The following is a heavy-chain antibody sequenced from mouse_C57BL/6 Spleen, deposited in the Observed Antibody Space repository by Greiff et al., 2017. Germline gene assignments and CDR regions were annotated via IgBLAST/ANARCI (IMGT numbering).Heavy chain of an antibody. V-gene: IGHV1-76*01. D-gene: IGHD2-4*01. CDR2: IYPGSGNT. CDR1: GYTFTDYY. Sequence: VQLQQSGAELVRPGASVKLSCKASGYTFTDYYINWVKQRPGQGLEWIARIYPGSGNTYYNEKFKGKATLTAEKSSSTAYMQLSSLTSEDSAVYFCAREGYDYDDWGQGTTLTVSS. J-gene: IGHJ2*01. CDR3: AREGYDYDD.